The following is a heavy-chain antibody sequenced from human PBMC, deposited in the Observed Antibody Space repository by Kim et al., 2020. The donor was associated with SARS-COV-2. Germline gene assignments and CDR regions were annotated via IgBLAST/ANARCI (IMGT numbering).Heavy chain of an antibody. CDR2: IYYSGST. V-gene: IGHV4-59*01. J-gene: IGHJ4*02. D-gene: IGHD3-3*01. Sequence: SETLSLTCTVSGGSISSYYWNWIRQPPGKGLEWIGYIYYSGSTNYNPSLKSRVTISVDTPKNQFSLKLSSVTAADTAVYYCARLTYYVFWSGYYLFDYWGQGTLNTVSS. CDR1: GGSISSYY. CDR3: ARLTYYVFWSGYYLFDY.